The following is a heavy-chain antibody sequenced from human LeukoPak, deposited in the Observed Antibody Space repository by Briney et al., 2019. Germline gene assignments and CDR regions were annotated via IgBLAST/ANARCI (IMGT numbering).Heavy chain of an antibody. Sequence: PGGSLRLSCAASGFTFSSNGMHWVRQASGKGLEWVAFIRYDGSNKYYADSVKGRFTISRDNSKNTLYLQMNSLRAEDTAVYYCAKDAHLLGEGFDYWGQGTLVTVSS. CDR2: IRYDGSNK. J-gene: IGHJ4*02. CDR1: GFTFSSNG. CDR3: AKDAHLLGEGFDY. V-gene: IGHV3-30*02. D-gene: IGHD3-3*02.